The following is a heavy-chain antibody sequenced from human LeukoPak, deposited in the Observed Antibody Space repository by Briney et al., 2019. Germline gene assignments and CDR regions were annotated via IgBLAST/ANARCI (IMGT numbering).Heavy chain of an antibody. J-gene: IGHJ5*02. CDR2: INPSGGST. Sequence: ASVKVSCKASGDTLSGYYIHWVRQAPGQGLEWMGWINPSGGSTSYAQKFQGRVTMTRDTSTSTVYMELSSLRSEDTAVYYCARGLVLRYFDWLLRDVGSCDPWGQGTLVTVSS. CDR1: GDTLSGYY. D-gene: IGHD3-9*01. CDR3: ARGLVLRYFDWLLRDVGSCDP. V-gene: IGHV1-46*01.